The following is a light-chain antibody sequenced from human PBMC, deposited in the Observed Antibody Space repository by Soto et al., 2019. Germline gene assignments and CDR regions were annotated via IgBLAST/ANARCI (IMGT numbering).Light chain of an antibody. CDR2: EVS. Sequence: QSALTQPACVSGSPGQSIAISCTGTSSDVGAYDYVSWYQQHPDRAPRLVIYEVSNRPSGVSNRFSGSKSVNTATLTISGLQAEDEADYYCASHTTTNTRVFGTGTKVTVL. CDR1: SSDVGAYDY. V-gene: IGLV2-14*03. CDR3: ASHTTTNTRV. J-gene: IGLJ1*01.